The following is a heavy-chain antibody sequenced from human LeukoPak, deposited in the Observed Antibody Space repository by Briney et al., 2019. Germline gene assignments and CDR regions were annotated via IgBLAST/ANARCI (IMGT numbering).Heavy chain of an antibody. CDR2: IYTSGIT. CDR3: VRLGRNFGYYFFDS. Sequence: SETLSLTCTVSGGSISSYYWSWIRQPAGKGLEWIGRIYTSGITNYSPSLKSRLSISIDTSKNQFSLKLSSVTAADTAVYYCVRLGRNFGYYFFDSWAQGTLVTVSS. D-gene: IGHD3-22*01. CDR1: GGSISSYY. V-gene: IGHV4-4*07. J-gene: IGHJ4*02.